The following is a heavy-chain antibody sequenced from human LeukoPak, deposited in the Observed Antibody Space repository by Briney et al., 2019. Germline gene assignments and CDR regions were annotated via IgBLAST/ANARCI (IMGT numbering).Heavy chain of an antibody. CDR3: ARATRITIFGVVIPIYYYYGMDV. D-gene: IGHD3-3*01. V-gene: IGHV3-7*01. CDR2: IKQDGSEK. CDR1: GFTFSSYA. Sequence: GGSLRLSCAASGFTFSSYAMSWVRQAPGKGLEWVANIKQDGSEKYYVDSVKGRFTISRDNAKNSLYLQMNSLRAEDTAVYYCARATRITIFGVVIPIYYYYGMDVWGQGTTVTVSS. J-gene: IGHJ6*02.